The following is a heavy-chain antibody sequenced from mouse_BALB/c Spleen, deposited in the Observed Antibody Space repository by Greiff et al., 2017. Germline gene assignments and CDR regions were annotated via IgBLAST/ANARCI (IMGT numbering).Heavy chain of an antibody. Sequence: VQLQQSGAELAKPGASVKMSCKASGYTFTSYWMHWVKQRPGQGLEWIGYINPSTGYTEYNQKFKDKATLTADKSSSTAYMQLRSLTSEDSAVYYCASNWENDEYDGDAMDYWGQGTSVTVSS. CDR3: ASNWENDEYDGDAMDY. V-gene: IGHV1-7*01. J-gene: IGHJ4*01. CDR1: GYTFTSYW. CDR2: INPSTGYT. D-gene: IGHD4-1*01.